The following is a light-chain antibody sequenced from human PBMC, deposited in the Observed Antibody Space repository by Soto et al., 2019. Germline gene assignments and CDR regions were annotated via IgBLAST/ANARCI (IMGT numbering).Light chain of an antibody. CDR1: HDIRDH. Sequence: QMTQSPSSLSASVGDRVTLTCQASHDIRDHLNWYQQKPGKPPKLLIYDASNLQTGVPSRFSGSGSGTDFTLTISSLHPEDVATYYCQQTFSAPSITFGQGTRLENK. J-gene: IGKJ5*01. CDR2: DAS. V-gene: IGKV1-33*01. CDR3: QQTFSAPSIT.